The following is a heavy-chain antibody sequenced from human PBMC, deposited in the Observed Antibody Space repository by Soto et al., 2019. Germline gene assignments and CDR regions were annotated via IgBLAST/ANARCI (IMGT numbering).Heavy chain of an antibody. J-gene: IGHJ4*02. CDR2: IYRGDSDT. V-gene: IGHV5-51*01. D-gene: IGHD1-26*01. Sequence: PGECQETCCECSGSSTIYYWNGGVLQLARKGLERVWIIYRGDSDTGYSPSFHGQATMSAAKSISTAYLQWSRLMAADSAMYYCVRPVLVGATVSLFDSWGQGTPVTVSS. CDR1: GSSTIYYW. CDR3: VRPVLVGATVSLFDS.